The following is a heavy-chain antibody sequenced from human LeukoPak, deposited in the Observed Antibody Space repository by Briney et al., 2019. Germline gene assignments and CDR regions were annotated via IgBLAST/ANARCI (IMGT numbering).Heavy chain of an antibody. V-gene: IGHV1-8*01. CDR1: GYTFTNYD. D-gene: IGHD5-24*01. J-gene: IGHJ4*02. Sequence: ASVKVSCKASGYTFTNYDINWVRRATGQGLEWMGWMNPNSGNTGYAQKFQGRVTITADESTSTAYMELSSLRSEDTAVYYCARLPERWLPLDYWGQGTLVTVSS. CDR2: MNPNSGNT. CDR3: ARLPERWLPLDY.